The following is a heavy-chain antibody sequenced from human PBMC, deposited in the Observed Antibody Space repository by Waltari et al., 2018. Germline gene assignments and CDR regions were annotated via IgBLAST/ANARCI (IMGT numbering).Heavy chain of an antibody. CDR3: ARTSGWYGNWFDP. V-gene: IGHV4-38-2*01. D-gene: IGHD6-19*01. Sequence: QVQLQESGPGLVKPSETLSLTFPVSGYSLSSGSYWGWIRQPPGKGLEWIGSIYHSGSTYYNPSLKSRVTISVETSKNQFSLKLSSVTAADTAVYYCARTSGWYGNWFDPWGQGTLVTVSS. J-gene: IGHJ5*02. CDR1: GYSLSSGSY. CDR2: IYHSGST.